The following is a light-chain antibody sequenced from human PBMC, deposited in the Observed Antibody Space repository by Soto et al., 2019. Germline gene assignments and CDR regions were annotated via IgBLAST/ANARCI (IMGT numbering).Light chain of an antibody. J-gene: IGKJ4*01. CDR3: QQCSWHPFTVT. CDR1: QSVSSN. CDR2: DAS. V-gene: IGKV3-15*01. Sequence: EIVMTQSPATLSVSPGERATLSCRASQSVSSNLAWYQQKPGQSPRLLIYDASTRATGIPARFSGSGSGTEYTHTISSLQSEDSAVYYCQQCSWHPFTVTFGGGTKVEIK.